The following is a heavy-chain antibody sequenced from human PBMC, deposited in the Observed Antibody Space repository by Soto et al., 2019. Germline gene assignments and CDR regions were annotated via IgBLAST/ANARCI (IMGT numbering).Heavy chain of an antibody. D-gene: IGHD5-18*01. Sequence: QVQVVQSGAEVKKPGSSVKISCKASGRIFSSFPTSWVRQVPGQGLEWMGGVISASGSVTYAPKFRGRVTMTAVNSAGIGYMELTSLTSEDTAIYYCARVGSRDAYNYVLDQWGPGTMVTVSS. CDR2: VISASGSV. CDR1: GRIFSSFP. CDR3: ARVGSRDAYNYVLDQ. V-gene: IGHV1-69*06. J-gene: IGHJ1*01.